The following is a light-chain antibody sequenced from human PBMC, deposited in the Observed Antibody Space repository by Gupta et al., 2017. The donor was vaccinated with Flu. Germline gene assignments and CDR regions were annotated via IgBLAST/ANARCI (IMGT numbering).Light chain of an antibody. Sequence: DVVMTQSPLSLPVTLGQPASISCRSSQSLVYIDGSTSLNWFQQRPGQSPRRLIYKVSNRDSGVPDRFSGGGSGTDFTLKISRVEAEDVGVYYCMQGTHWPPTFGQGTRLEIK. CDR1: QSLVYIDGSTS. CDR3: MQGTHWPPT. V-gene: IGKV2-30*01. J-gene: IGKJ5*01. CDR2: KVS.